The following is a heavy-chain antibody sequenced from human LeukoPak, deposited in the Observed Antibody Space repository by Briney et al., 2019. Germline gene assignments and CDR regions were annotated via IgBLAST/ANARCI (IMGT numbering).Heavy chain of an antibody. CDR1: GYSFTGYY. V-gene: IGHV1-2*02. Sequence: GASVKVSCKASGYSFTGYYMHWVRQAPGQGLEWMGWINPHSGGTDYAQKFQGRVTMTRGTSISTAYMELSRLRSDDTAVYYCARVEFRGIQLWFGYWGQGTLVTVSS. D-gene: IGHD5-18*01. CDR2: INPHSGGT. CDR3: ARVEFRGIQLWFGY. J-gene: IGHJ4*02.